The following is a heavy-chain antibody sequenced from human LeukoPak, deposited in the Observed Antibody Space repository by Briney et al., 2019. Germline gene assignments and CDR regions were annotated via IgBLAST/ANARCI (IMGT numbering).Heavy chain of an antibody. CDR2: INHSGST. V-gene: IGHV4-34*01. CDR1: GGSISSYY. J-gene: IGHJ4*02. CDR3: ARGVYYYGSGSPSDY. Sequence: SETLSLTCTVSGGSISSYYWSWIRQPPGKGLEWIGEINHSGSTNYNPSLKSRVTISVDTSKNQFSLKLSSVTAADTAVYYCARGVYYYGSGSPSDYWGQGTLVTVSS. D-gene: IGHD3-10*01.